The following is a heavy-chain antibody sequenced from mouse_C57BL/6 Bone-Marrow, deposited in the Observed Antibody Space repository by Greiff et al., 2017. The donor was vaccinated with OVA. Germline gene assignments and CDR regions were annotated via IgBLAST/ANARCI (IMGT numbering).Heavy chain of an antibody. CDR3: ARRGLIVTFDY. Sequence: VQLKESGGDLVKPGGSLKLSCAASGFTFSSYGMSWVRQTPDKRLEWVATISSGGSYTYYPDSVKGRFTISRDNAKTTLYLQMSSLKSEDTAMYYCARRGLIVTFDYWGQGTTLTVSS. D-gene: IGHD2-5*01. CDR2: ISSGGSYT. J-gene: IGHJ2*01. V-gene: IGHV5-6*01. CDR1: GFTFSSYG.